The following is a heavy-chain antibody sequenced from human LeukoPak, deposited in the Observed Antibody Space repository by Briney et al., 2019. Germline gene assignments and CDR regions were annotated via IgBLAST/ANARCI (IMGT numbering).Heavy chain of an antibody. D-gene: IGHD2-21*01. CDR2: IRASGSRT. J-gene: IGHJ4*02. CDR3: AKDQADTNSYFTSVH. Sequence: RGCLRLSCAAPGFTFSTDAMSWARQAPGEGLEWVSAIRASGSRTYYADSVKGRFTISRDNSKNTLSLQMNGLRADDTAVYYCAKDQADTNSYFTSVHWGQGTLVTVSS. V-gene: IGHV3-23*01. CDR1: GFTFSTDA.